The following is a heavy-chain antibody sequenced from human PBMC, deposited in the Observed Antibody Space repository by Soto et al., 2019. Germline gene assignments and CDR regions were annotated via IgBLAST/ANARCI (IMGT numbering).Heavy chain of an antibody. CDR3: AKRVGYCTNGVCSDFDY. CDR2: IYYSGST. CDR1: GGSISSSSYY. V-gene: IGHV4-39*01. J-gene: IGHJ4*02. D-gene: IGHD2-8*01. Sequence: LSLTCTVSGGSISSSSYYWGWIRQPPGKGLEWIGSIYYSGSTYYNPSLKSRVTISVDTSKNQFSLKLSSVTAADTAVYYCAKRVGYCTNGVCSDFDYWGQGTLVTVSS.